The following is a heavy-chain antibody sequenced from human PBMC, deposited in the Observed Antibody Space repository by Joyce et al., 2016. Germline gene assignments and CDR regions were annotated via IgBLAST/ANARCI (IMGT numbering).Heavy chain of an antibody. D-gene: IGHD6-6*01. CDR2: ISSSGGTT. J-gene: IGHJ6*02. CDR1: GFTFTNYA. CDR3: AKGPRIAARPNYYYYGMDV. Sequence: EVQLLESGGALVQPGGSLRLSSAASGFTFTNYAMGWVRQAPGRGLEGVSSISSSGGTTHYADSVKGRFTISRDNSKNTLNLRVNSLRAEDTAIYYCAKGPRIAARPNYYYYGMDVWGQGTTVTVSS. V-gene: IGHV3-23*01.